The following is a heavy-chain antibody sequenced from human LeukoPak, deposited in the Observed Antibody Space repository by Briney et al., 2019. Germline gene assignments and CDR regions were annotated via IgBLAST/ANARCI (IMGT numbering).Heavy chain of an antibody. J-gene: IGHJ3*02. CDR1: GGSISSGGYS. CDR2: IYYSGST. D-gene: IGHD3-16*02. V-gene: IGHV4-61*08. CDR3: ARHYRLEAFGI. Sequence: SETLSLTCAVSGGSISSGGYSWSWIRQPPGKGLEWIGYIYYSGSTNYNPSLKSRVTISVDTSKNQFSLKLSSVTAADTAVYYCARHYRLEAFGIWGQGTMVTVSS.